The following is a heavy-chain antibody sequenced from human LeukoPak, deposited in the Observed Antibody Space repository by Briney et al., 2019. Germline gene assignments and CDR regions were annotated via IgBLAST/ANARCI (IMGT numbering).Heavy chain of an antibody. CDR1: GGSISSSSYY. CDR3: ARPDYDSSGYYEV. V-gene: IGHV4-39*01. J-gene: IGHJ4*02. D-gene: IGHD3-22*01. CDR2: IYYSGST. Sequence: SETLSLTCTVFGGSISSSSYYWGWIRQPPGKGLEWIGSIYYSGSTYYNPSLKSRVTISVDTSKNQFSLKLSSVTAADTAVYYCARPDYDSSGYYEVWGQGTLVTVSS.